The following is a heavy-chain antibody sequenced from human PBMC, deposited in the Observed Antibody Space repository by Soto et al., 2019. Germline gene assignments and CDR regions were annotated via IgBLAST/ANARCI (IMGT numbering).Heavy chain of an antibody. Sequence: ASVKVSCKASGGTFSSYAISWVRQAPGQGLEWMGGIIPIFGTANYAQKFQGRVTITADESTSTAYMELSSLRSEDTAVYYCAIKTAAGGFDYWGQGTLVTVSS. CDR3: AIKTAAGGFDY. V-gene: IGHV1-69*13. J-gene: IGHJ4*02. CDR1: GGTFSSYA. D-gene: IGHD6-13*01. CDR2: IIPIFGTA.